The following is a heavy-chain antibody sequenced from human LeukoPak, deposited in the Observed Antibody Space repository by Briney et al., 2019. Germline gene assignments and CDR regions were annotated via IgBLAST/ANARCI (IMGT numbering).Heavy chain of an antibody. V-gene: IGHV1-2*02. CDR1: GYTFTGYY. D-gene: IGHD6-6*01. CDR2: INPNSGGT. J-gene: IGHJ4*02. CDR3: AREPAYSSSSIYFDC. Sequence: ASVKVSCKASGYTFTGYYMHWVRQAPGQGLEWMGWINPNSGGTNYAQKFQGRVTMTRDTSISTAYMELSRLRSDDTAVYYCAREPAYSSSSIYFDCWGQGTLVTVSS.